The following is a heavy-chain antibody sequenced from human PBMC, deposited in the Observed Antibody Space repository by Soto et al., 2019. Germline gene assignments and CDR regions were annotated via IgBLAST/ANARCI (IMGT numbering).Heavy chain of an antibody. J-gene: IGHJ6*02. Sequence: EVQLLESGGGLVQPGGSLRLSCAASGFTFSSYGMSWVRQAPGKGLEWVSAINGFGDIMHFADSVKGRFTISRDNSKNTLNLQMNSLRAEDTAVYYCAKHRGNYFYGMDLWGQGTTVTVSS. CDR2: INGFGDIM. V-gene: IGHV3-23*01. CDR1: GFTFSSYG. CDR3: AKHRGNYFYGMDL. D-gene: IGHD3-10*01.